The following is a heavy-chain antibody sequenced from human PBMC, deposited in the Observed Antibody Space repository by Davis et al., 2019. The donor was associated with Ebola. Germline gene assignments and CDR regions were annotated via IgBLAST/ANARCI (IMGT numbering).Heavy chain of an antibody. CDR3: ALGGDRDWFDP. CDR1: GGSISSGGYS. V-gene: IGHV4-30-2*01. D-gene: IGHD3-16*01. CDR2: IYHSGST. J-gene: IGHJ5*02. Sequence: MPSETLSLTCAVSGGSISSGGYSWSWIRQPPGKGLEWIGYIYHSGSTYYNPSLKSRVTISVDTSKNQFSLKLSSVTAADTAVYYCALGGDRDWFDPWGQGTLVTVSS.